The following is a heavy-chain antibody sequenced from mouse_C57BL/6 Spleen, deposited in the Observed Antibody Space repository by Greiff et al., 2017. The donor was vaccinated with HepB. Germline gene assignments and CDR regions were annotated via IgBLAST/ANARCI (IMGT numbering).Heavy chain of an antibody. V-gene: IGHV1-80*01. CDR2: IYPGDGDT. D-gene: IGHD1-1*01. Sequence: VQLQQSGAELVKPGASVKISCKASGYAFSSYWMNWVKQRPGKGLEWIGQIYPGDGDTNYNGKSKGKATLTADKSSSTAYMQLSSLTSEDSAVYFCARKGNYYGSSLDYWGQGTTLTVSS. CDR3: ARKGNYYGSSLDY. J-gene: IGHJ2*01. CDR1: GYAFSSYW.